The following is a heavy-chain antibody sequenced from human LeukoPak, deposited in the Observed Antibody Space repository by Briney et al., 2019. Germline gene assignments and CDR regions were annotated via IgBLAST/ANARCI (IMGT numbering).Heavy chain of an antibody. Sequence: SETLSLTCTVSGGSISSGDYYWSWIRQPPGKGLEWIGYIYYSGSTYYNPSLKSRVTISVDTSKNQFSLNLSSVTAADTAVYYCAREALYCSSTSCRAFDPWGQGTLVTVSS. CDR1: GGSISSGDYY. J-gene: IGHJ5*02. CDR2: IYYSGST. D-gene: IGHD2-2*01. V-gene: IGHV4-30-4*01. CDR3: AREALYCSSTSCRAFDP.